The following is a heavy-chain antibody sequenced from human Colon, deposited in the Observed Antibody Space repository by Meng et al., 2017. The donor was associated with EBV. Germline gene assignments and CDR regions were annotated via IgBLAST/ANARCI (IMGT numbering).Heavy chain of an antibody. J-gene: IGHJ4*02. CDR1: WSGCGVGYY. CDR2: LYYSGST. Sequence: SGPGWVKPHQTLARACTLMWWSGCGVGYYWTRIGHQPGSGLELCGYLYYSGSTFYNPSLKRRVIISIDTSKNQFSLNLRSMTVADTAVHYCACVSSGWGYFDYWGQGTLVTVSS. D-gene: IGHD3-22*01. CDR3: ACVSSGWGYFDY. V-gene: IGHV4-31*03.